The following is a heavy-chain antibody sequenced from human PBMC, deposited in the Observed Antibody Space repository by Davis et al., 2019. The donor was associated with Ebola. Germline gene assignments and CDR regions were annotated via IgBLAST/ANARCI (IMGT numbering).Heavy chain of an antibody. Sequence: AASVKVSCKASGYTFTGYYMHWVRQAPGQGLEWMGWINPNSGGTNYAQKFQGWVTMTRDTSISTAYMELSRLRSDDTAVYYCARGSGSRIIWFRESHFDYWGQGTLVTVSS. CDR1: GYTFTGYY. CDR2: INPNSGGT. J-gene: IGHJ4*02. V-gene: IGHV1-2*04. D-gene: IGHD3-10*01. CDR3: ARGSGSRIIWFRESHFDY.